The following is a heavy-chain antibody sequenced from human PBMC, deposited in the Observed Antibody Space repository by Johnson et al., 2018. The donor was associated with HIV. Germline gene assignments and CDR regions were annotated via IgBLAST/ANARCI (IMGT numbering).Heavy chain of an antibody. CDR3: ARRSIRSDGFDI. J-gene: IGHJ3*02. Sequence: VQLVESGGGVVRPGGSLRLSCAASGFTLSSYDMHWVRQATGKGLEWVSEIDTAGDTYYPGSVKGRFTTSRENAKNSLYLQMNSLRAGDTAVYYCARRSIRSDGFDIWGQGTMVTVSS. D-gene: IGHD4-11*01. CDR2: IDTAGDT. CDR1: GFTLSSYD. V-gene: IGHV3-13*01.